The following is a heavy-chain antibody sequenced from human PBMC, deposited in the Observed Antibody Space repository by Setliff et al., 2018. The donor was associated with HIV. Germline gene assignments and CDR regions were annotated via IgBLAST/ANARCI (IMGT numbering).Heavy chain of an antibody. D-gene: IGHD3-22*01. CDR3: ARHLTYDTIPSLTAYGLDV. CDR2: IFYFGSV. J-gene: IGHJ6*02. CDR1: GGSFNTRRTK. Sequence: PSETLSLTCKVSGGSFNTRRTKWGWIRQSPGKGLEWIGSIFYFGSVTYNPSLRSRVTVIIDIYKNQMSLNLRSVTAADTAVYYCARHLTYDTIPSLTAYGLDVWGQGTTVTVSS. V-gene: IGHV4-39*07.